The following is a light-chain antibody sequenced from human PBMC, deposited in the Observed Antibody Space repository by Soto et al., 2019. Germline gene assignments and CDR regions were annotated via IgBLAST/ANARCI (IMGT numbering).Light chain of an antibody. Sequence: QSALTQPASVSGSPGQSITISCTGTSSDVGSYNYVSWYQQYPGKTPKLMVYDVSYRPSGVSNRFSGPKSGNTASLTISGLQAEDEADYYCSSYTSSSTVVLGGGTKLTVL. CDR1: SSDVGSYNY. CDR2: DVS. J-gene: IGLJ2*01. V-gene: IGLV2-14*01. CDR3: SSYTSSSTVV.